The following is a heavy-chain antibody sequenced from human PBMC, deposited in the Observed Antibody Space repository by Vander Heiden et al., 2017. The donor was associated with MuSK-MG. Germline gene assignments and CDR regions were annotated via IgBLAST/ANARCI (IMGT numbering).Heavy chain of an antibody. V-gene: IGHV1-69*01. J-gene: IGHJ4*01. CDR2: IIPIFGTA. CDR1: GGTFSSYA. CDR3: ATSEGRGVASFDY. D-gene: IGHD3-10*01. Sequence: QVQLVQPGAEVKKPGSSVKVSCKASGGTFSSYAISWVRQAPGQGLEWMGGIIPIFGTANYAQKVQGRVTITADESTSTAYMEMRRMRAEDTAVYYFATSEGRGVASFDYWGHGTLVTVYS.